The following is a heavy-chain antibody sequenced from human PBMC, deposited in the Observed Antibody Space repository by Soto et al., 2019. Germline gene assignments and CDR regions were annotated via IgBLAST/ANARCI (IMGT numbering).Heavy chain of an antibody. J-gene: IGHJ2*01. CDR1: SGSISSSNW. CDR2: IYHSGST. D-gene: IGHD4-17*01. V-gene: IGHV4-4*02. Sequence: QVQRQESGPGLVKPSGTLSLTCAVSSGSISSSNWWSWVRQPPGKGLEWIGEIYHSGSTNYNPSLKSRVTISVDKSKNEYSIKLSSVTAADTAVYYCARSSYGDDVAYFDLWGRGTLVTVSS. CDR3: ARSSYGDDVAYFDL.